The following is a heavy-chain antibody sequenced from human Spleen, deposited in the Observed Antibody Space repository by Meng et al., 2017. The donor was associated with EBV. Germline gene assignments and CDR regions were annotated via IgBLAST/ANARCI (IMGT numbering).Heavy chain of an antibody. V-gene: IGHV3-74*01. CDR2: INSDGNVI. CDR3: AKDCFGAKDS. D-gene: IGHD1-26*01. CDR1: GFTLSSYW. Sequence: EGQLVESGGGLVQPGGSLRLSCADSGFTLSSYWVHWVRQAPGKGLVWVSRINSDGNVITYADSVKGRFTISRDNAKNTVYLQMNNVRVEDTAVYYCAKDCFGAKDSWGQGTLVTVSS. J-gene: IGHJ4*02.